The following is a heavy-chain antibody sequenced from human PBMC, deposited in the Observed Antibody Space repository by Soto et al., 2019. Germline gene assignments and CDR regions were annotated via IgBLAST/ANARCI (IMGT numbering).Heavy chain of an antibody. CDR3: ARQYYDFWSGYNYYYGMDV. D-gene: IGHD3-3*01. CDR2: ISSSGSTI. V-gene: IGHV3-48*03. Sequence: PGGSLRLSCAASGFIFSSYEMNWVRQAPGKGLEWVSYISSSGSTIYYADSVKGRFTISRDNAKNSLYLQMNSLRAEDTAVYYCARQYYDFWSGYNYYYGMDVWGQGTTVTVSS. J-gene: IGHJ6*02. CDR1: GFIFSSYE.